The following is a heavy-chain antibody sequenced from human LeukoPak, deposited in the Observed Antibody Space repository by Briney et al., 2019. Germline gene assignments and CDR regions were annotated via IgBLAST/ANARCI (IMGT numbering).Heavy chain of an antibody. J-gene: IGHJ6*03. CDR1: GGSFSGYY. Sequence: PSETLSLTCAVYGGSFSGYYWGWVRQPPGKGLEWIGEINRTGGTNYNPSLKSRLTISVDTSKNQLSLELTSVTAADTAVYYCASTRIATGGVWYYYMDVWGKGTTVTVSS. D-gene: IGHD6-13*01. V-gene: IGHV4-34*01. CDR2: INRTGGT. CDR3: ASTRIATGGVWYYYMDV.